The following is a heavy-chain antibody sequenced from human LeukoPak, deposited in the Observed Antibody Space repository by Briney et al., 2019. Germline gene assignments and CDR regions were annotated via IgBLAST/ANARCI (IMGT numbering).Heavy chain of an antibody. Sequence: PSETLSLTCTVSGGSISSSSYYWGWIRRPPGKGLEWIGSIYYSGSTYYNPSLESRVTISVDTSKNQFSLKLSSVTAADTAVYYCARSPHYYYYGMDVWGQGTTVTVSS. V-gene: IGHV4-39*01. J-gene: IGHJ6*02. CDR1: GGSISSSSYY. CDR2: IYYSGST. CDR3: ARSPHYYYYGMDV.